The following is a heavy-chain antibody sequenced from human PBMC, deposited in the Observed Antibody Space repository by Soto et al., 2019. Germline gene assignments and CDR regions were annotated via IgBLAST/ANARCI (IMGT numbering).Heavy chain of an antibody. CDR3: AKGDILTGSKEGWDY. Sequence: EVQLLESGGGLVQPGGSLRLSCAASGFTFRSYAMSWVRHAPGRGLECVSSIDGSGAGAYYADSVKGRFTISRVNSKNTLDLQMNSLRAEDTAVYYCAKGDILTGSKEGWDYWGQGTLVTVSS. CDR2: IDGSGAGA. V-gene: IGHV3-23*01. J-gene: IGHJ4*02. D-gene: IGHD3-9*01. CDR1: GFTFRSYA.